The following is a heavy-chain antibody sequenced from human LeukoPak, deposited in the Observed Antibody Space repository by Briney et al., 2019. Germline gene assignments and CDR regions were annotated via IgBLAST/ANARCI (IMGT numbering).Heavy chain of an antibody. V-gene: IGHV1-24*01. CDR3: ATSLGREVVAATPGPATDY. J-gene: IGHJ4*02. D-gene: IGHD2-15*01. CDR1: GYTLTELS. CDR2: FDPEDGET. Sequence: ASVKVSCKVSGYTLTELSMHWVRQAPGKGLEWMGGFDPEDGETIYAQKFQGRVTMTEDTSTDTAYMELSSLRSEDTAVYYCATSLGREVVAATPGPATDYWGQGTLVTVSS.